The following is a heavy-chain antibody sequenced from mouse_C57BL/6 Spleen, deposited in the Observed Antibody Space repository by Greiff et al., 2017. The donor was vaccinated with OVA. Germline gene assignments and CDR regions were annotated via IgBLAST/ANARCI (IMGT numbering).Heavy chain of an antibody. CDR3: TRDQVTTGVAGNYAMDY. Sequence: VQLKQSGEGLVKPGGSLKLSCAASGFTFSSYAMSWVRQTPEKRLEWVAYISSGGDYIYYADTVKGRFTISRDNARNTLYLQMSSLKSEDTAMYDCTRDQVTTGVAGNYAMDYWGQGTSVTVSS. J-gene: IGHJ4*01. CDR1: GFTFSSYA. V-gene: IGHV5-9-1*02. CDR2: ISSGGDYI. D-gene: IGHD1-1*01.